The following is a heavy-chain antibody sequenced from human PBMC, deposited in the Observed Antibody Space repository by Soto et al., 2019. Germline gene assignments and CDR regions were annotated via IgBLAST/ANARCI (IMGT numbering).Heavy chain of an antibody. CDR2: IYYSGST. CDR3: ARDHGGSGSYYTEGENYYYYGMDV. Sequence: QVQLQESGPGLVKPSQTLSLTCTVSGGSISSGGYYWSWIRQHPGKGLEWIGYIYYSGSTYYNPSLQSRVTISVDTSKNQFSLKLSSVTAADTAVYYCARDHGGSGSYYTEGENYYYYGMDVWGQGTTVTVSS. V-gene: IGHV4-31*03. D-gene: IGHD3-10*01. CDR1: GGSISSGGYY. J-gene: IGHJ6*02.